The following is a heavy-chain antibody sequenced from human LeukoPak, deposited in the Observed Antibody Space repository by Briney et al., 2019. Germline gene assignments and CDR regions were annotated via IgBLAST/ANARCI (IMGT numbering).Heavy chain of an antibody. J-gene: IGHJ3*02. CDR3: ARETGQWLPFDI. V-gene: IGHV6-1*01. Sequence: SQAPSLTCAISGDSVSSKSAAWNWIRQSPSRGLAWLGRTFYRSKWRYDYAVTVKSRIAISPDTSKNQFSLQLNSVTADDTAMYYCARETGQWLPFDIWGQGTMVTASS. CDR2: TFYRSKWRY. D-gene: IGHD6-19*01. CDR1: GDSVSSKSAA.